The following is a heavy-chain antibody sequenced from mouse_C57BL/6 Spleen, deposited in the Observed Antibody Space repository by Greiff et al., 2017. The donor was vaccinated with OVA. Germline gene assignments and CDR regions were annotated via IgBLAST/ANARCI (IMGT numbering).Heavy chain of an antibody. D-gene: IGHD1-1*01. CDR2: IYPGSGST. V-gene: IGHV1-55*01. CDR3: ARDYGSSYSMDY. CDR1: GYTFTSYW. Sequence: QVQLQQPGAELVKPGASVKMSCKASGYTFTSYWITWVKQRPGQGLEWIGDIYPGSGSTTYNEKFTSKATLTVDTSSSTAYMQLSSLTSEDSAVYYCARDYGSSYSMDYWGQGTSVTVSS. J-gene: IGHJ4*01.